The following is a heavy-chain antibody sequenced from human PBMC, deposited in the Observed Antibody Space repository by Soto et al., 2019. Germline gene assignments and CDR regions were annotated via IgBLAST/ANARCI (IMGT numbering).Heavy chain of an antibody. CDR2: ISDYNGNT. J-gene: IGHJ6*02. Sequence: QVQLVQSGAEVKRAGASVKVSCKASGYTFSSYGLSWVRQAPGQGLEWMGWISDYNGNTHYAQKFQGRVIMTTDTPTRTAYMELRFLSSDDTSVYFLYREVYYSGAGTSSPPRYSGMDVWGQGTTVTVSS. CDR3: YREVYYSGAGTSSPPRYSGMDV. D-gene: IGHD3-10*01. CDR1: GYTFSSYG. V-gene: IGHV1-18*01.